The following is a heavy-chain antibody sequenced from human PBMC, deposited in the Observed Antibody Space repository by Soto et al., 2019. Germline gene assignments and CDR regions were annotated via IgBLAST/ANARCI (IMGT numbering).Heavy chain of an antibody. CDR3: ARDSWGLAVPDYHYYAMDV. Sequence: QVQLVQSGAEVKKPGAAVRVSCEASGYTFTSYGISWVRQAPGQGLEWMGGISVYSGSTNYAQKLQGRVTMTTDRSTLAVYMELRSLRSDDTAVYYCARDSWGLAVPDYHYYAMDVGGQGPTVTVS. V-gene: IGHV1-18*04. D-gene: IGHD6-19*01. CDR2: ISVYSGST. J-gene: IGHJ6*02. CDR1: GYTFTSYG.